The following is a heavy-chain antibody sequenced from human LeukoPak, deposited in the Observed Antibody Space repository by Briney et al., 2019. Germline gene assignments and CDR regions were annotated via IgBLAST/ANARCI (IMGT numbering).Heavy chain of an antibody. CDR3: ARDPVDQPYWFFDL. V-gene: IGHV4-39*07. CDR2: IYYSGST. J-gene: IGHJ2*01. D-gene: IGHD2-2*01. Sequence: SETLSLTCTVSGGSISSSSYYWGWIRQPPGKGLEWIGSIYYSGSTYYNPSLKSRVTISVDTSKNQFSLKLSSVTAADTAVYYCARDPVDQPYWFFDLWGRGTLVTVSS. CDR1: GGSISSSSYY.